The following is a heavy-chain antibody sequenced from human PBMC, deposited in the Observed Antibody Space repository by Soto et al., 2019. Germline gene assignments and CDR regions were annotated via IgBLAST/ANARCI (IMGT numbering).Heavy chain of an antibody. CDR3: ARDPQGKGYYYYMDV. CDR2: ISHDGTVK. V-gene: IGHV3-33*08. Sequence: GGSLRLSCAASGFTFSYFGMSWVRQAPGGGPEWVAVISHDGTVKFYADSVQGRFTISRDNSKNTLYLQMNSLRAEDTAVYYCARDPQGKGYYYYMDVWGKGTTVTVSS. J-gene: IGHJ6*03. CDR1: GFTFSYFG.